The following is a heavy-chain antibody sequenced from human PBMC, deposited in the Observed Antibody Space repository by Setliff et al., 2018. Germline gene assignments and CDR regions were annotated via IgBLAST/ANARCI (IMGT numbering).Heavy chain of an antibody. CDR3: ARERYFDWFFED. V-gene: IGHV4-61*02. J-gene: IGHJ4*01. CDR2: IHASGSP. Sequence: PSETLSLTCTVSGGSITSGSFYWSWIRQPAGKKLEWIGRIHASGSPDYNPSFKSRVTISRDTSTNQFSLKLGSVTAADTAVYYCARERYFDWFFEDWGHGTQGTVSS. CDR1: GGSITSGSFY. D-gene: IGHD3-9*01.